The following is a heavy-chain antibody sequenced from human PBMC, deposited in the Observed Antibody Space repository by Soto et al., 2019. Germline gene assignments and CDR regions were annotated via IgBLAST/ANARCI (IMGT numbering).Heavy chain of an antibody. CDR1: RGSIRSGGYY. CDR2: LHYSGST. Sequence: SETLSLTCTVSRGSIRSGGYYWSWIRQHPGKGLEWIGYLHYSGSTCYNPSLKTRVTISVDTSKNPSSLRRSCVAAADTAVYYCARAGDSSGYYSRPLDYWGQGTLVGASS. J-gene: IGHJ4*02. D-gene: IGHD3-22*01. CDR3: ARAGDSSGYYSRPLDY. V-gene: IGHV4-31*03.